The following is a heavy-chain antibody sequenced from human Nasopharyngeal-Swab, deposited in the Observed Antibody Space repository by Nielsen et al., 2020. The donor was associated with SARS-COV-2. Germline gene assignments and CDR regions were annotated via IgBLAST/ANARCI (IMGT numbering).Heavy chain of an antibody. CDR2: ISSNGGST. CDR3: VKNAVVAATGY. V-gene: IGHV3-64D*06. J-gene: IGHJ4*02. CDR1: GFTFNKFA. Sequence: GESLKISCGASGFTFNKFAMAWVRQAPGKGLEYVSAISSNGGSTYYADSVKGRFTISRDNSKNTLYLQMSSLRAEDTAVYYCVKNAVVAATGYWGQGTLVTVSS. D-gene: IGHD2-15*01.